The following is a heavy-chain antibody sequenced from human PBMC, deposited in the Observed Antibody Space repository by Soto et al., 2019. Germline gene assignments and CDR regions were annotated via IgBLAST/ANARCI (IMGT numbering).Heavy chain of an antibody. CDR3: ASDPNSDFLNAYYTAHYYYGMDV. V-gene: IGHV1-18*01. CDR1: GYSFTSYG. CDR2: ISGYNGNT. Sequence: QAELVQSGAEVKKPGASVKVSCKASGYSFTSYGISWVRQAPGQGLEYMGWISGYNGNTKYAQKLKGRVTMTKDTSTRRVSLEPRSLRSDDTAVYYSASDPNSDFLNAYYTAHYYYGMDVWGQGTTVIVSS. J-gene: IGHJ6*02. D-gene: IGHD3-3*01.